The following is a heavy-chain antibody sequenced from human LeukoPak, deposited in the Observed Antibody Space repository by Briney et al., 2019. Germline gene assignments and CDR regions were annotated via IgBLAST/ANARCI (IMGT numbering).Heavy chain of an antibody. CDR1: GGSFSGYY. Sequence: ETLSLTCAVYGGSFSGYYWSWIRQPPGKGLEWIGEINHSGGTNYNPSLKSRVTISVDTSKNQFSLKLSSVTAADTAVYYCARRLRAFDIWGQGTMVTVSS. J-gene: IGHJ3*02. V-gene: IGHV4-34*01. CDR2: INHSGGT. CDR3: ARRLRAFDI.